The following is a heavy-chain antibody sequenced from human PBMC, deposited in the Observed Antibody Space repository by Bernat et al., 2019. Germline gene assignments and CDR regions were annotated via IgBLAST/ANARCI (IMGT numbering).Heavy chain of an antibody. CDR1: GFTFSSYS. Sequence: EVQLVESGGGLVKPGGSLRLSCAASGFTFSSYSMNWVRQAPGKGLEWVSSICSSSSYIYYADSVKGRFTISRDNAKNSLYLQMNSLRAENTAVYYCARGRGGIVGAGRDYWGQGTLVTVSS. CDR3: ARGRGGIVGAGRDY. J-gene: IGHJ4*02. V-gene: IGHV3-21*01. D-gene: IGHD6-13*01. CDR2: ICSSSSYI.